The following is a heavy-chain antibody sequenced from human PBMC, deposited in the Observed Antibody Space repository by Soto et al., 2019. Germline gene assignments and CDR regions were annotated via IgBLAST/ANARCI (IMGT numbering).Heavy chain of an antibody. Sequence: GTSVKVSCKASRYTITSYYMHWLQQAPKQGLEWMGIINPSGGSTSYAQKFQGRVTMTRDTSKNTLYLQMNSLRAEDTAVYYCARREGYCSGGSCYQYYFDYWGQGTLVTVSS. CDR3: ARREGYCSGGSCYQYYFDY. CDR1: RYTITSYY. D-gene: IGHD2-15*01. CDR2: INPSGGST. V-gene: IGHV1-46*01. J-gene: IGHJ4*02.